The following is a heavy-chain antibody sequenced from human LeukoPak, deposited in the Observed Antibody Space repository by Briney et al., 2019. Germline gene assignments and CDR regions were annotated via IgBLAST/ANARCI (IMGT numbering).Heavy chain of an antibody. Sequence: ASVKVSCKASGYTFTTYAMHWVRQAPGQGLEWMGWLNAGNGDTKYSQKLQGRVTITRDASATTAYMELSSLRSEDTAVYYCTRDARTAVAGGSYHYYGMDVWGQGTTVTVSS. J-gene: IGHJ6*02. CDR2: LNAGNGDT. CDR1: GYTFTTYA. CDR3: TRDARTAVAGGSYHYYGMDV. V-gene: IGHV1-3*01. D-gene: IGHD6-19*01.